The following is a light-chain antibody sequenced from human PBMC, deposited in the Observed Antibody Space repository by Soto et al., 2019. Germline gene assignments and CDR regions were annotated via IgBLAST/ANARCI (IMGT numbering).Light chain of an antibody. V-gene: IGKV3-15*01. CDR2: GAS. J-gene: IGKJ4*01. CDR3: QHYNNQPLT. Sequence: EIVMTQSPATLSVSPGERATLSCRASQSVSSDLAWYQHKPGQAPRLLIYGASTRATGIPVRFGGSGSGTDFTLTISSLQSEDFAVYYCQHYNNQPLTFGGGTKVDIK. CDR1: QSVSSD.